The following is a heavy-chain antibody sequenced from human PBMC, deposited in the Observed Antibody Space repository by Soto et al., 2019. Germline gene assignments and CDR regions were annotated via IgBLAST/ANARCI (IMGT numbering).Heavy chain of an antibody. D-gene: IGHD2-2*01. CDR3: VRYCSTTKCPFDY. V-gene: IGHV4-30-4*01. J-gene: IGHJ4*02. CDR1: GGSISSGGSY. CDR2: IYYSGNT. Sequence: SETLSLTCTVSGGSISSGGSYWGWIRQPPGKGLEWIGYIYYSGNTYFNPSLKSRVTLSVDTSKNQFSLNLSSVTAADTAVYYCVRYCSTTKCPFDYWGQGTLVTAPQ.